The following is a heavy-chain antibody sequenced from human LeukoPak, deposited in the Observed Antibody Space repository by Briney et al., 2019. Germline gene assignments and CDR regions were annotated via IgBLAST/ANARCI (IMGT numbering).Heavy chain of an antibody. D-gene: IGHD6-13*01. CDR2: ISAYNGNT. Sequence: ASVKVSCKASGYTFTSYGISWVRQAPGQGLEWMGWISAYNGNTNYAQKLQGRVTMTTDTSTSTAYMELRSLRSDDTAVYYCARHRISSSWYPMGFQHWGQGTLLTVSS. CDR3: ARHRISSSWYPMGFQH. CDR1: GYTFTSYG. V-gene: IGHV1-18*01. J-gene: IGHJ1*01.